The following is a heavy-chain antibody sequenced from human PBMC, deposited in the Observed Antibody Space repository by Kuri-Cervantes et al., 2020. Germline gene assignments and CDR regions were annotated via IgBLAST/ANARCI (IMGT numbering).Heavy chain of an antibody. CDR1: GYTFTSYD. D-gene: IGHD3-10*01. J-gene: IGHJ6*02. CDR3: ARDRGLLLLWFGESGNYYGMDV. Sequence: ASVKVSCKASGYTFTSYDINWVRQATGRGLEWMGWMDPNSGNTGYAQKFQGRVTMTRNTSISTAYMELSSLRSEDTAVYYCARDRGLLLLWFGESGNYYGMDVWGQGTTVTVSS. CDR2: MDPNSGNT. V-gene: IGHV1-8*01.